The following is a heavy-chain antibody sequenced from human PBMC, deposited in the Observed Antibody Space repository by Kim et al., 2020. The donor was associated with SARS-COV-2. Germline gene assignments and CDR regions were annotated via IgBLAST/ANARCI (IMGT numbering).Heavy chain of an antibody. CDR2: IKSSADGGTI. CDR1: GFTFSNAW. V-gene: IGHV3-15*01. J-gene: IGHJ4*02. CDR3: TTVRGLWLAPDY. Sequence: GGSLRLSCAGSGFTFSNAWMSWVRQAPGKGLEWVGRIKSSADGGTIDYAAPVKGRFTFLRDDSRNTLYLQMNSLKTEDTAVYYCTTVRGLWLAPDYWGQGALDTVCS. D-gene: IGHD6-19*01.